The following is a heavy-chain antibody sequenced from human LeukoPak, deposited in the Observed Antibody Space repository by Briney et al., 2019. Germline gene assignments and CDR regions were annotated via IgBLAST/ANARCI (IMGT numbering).Heavy chain of an antibody. J-gene: IGHJ3*02. Sequence: SETLSLTCTVSGGSINSYYWSWIRQPPGKGLEWIGNIFYSGSTYYSPSLKSRVTISLDTSRNQLSLKLNSVTAADTAVYYCAKSNGYGLIDIWGQGTMVTVSS. D-gene: IGHD3-22*01. CDR2: IFYSGST. V-gene: IGHV4-59*12. CDR1: GGSINSYY. CDR3: AKSNGYGLIDI.